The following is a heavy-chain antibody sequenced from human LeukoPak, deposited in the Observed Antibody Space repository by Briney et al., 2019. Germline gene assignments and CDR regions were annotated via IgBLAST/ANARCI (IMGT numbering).Heavy chain of an antibody. D-gene: IGHD7-27*01. V-gene: IGHV4-59*01. CDR3: ATTAAKLGMFDY. CDR1: GGSISSYY. J-gene: IGHJ4*02. Sequence: SETLSLTCTVSGGSISSYYWSWIRQPPGKGLEWIGYIYYSGSTNYNPSLKSRVTISVDTSKNQFSLKLSSVTAADTAVYYCATTAAKLGMFDYWGQGTLVTVSS. CDR2: IYYSGST.